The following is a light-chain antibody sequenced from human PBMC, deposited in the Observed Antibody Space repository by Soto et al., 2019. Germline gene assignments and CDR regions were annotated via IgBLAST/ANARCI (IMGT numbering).Light chain of an antibody. CDR3: QQYSRAPLT. Sequence: ELLLPQSPPTLSFSPGEKATLSCRASQSVTDNYLAWYQQKPGQAPRLVISGASSRTSGIPDRFSASGSGTDFTLTISRLEPEDFAVYYCQQYSRAPLTFGQGTKVDIK. J-gene: IGKJ1*01. CDR1: QSVTDNY. CDR2: GAS. V-gene: IGKV3-20*01.